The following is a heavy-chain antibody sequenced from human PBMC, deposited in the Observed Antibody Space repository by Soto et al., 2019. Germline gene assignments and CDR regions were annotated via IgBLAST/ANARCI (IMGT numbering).Heavy chain of an antibody. Sequence: EVQLLESGGGLVQPGGSLRLSCAASGFTFSTYAMTWVRQAPGKGLEWVSAISGGGGSAYYADSVKGRFTISRDNSKNTLYLQMNSLRADDSAIYYCAAGTYYYGLDVWGQGTTVTVSS. J-gene: IGHJ6*02. V-gene: IGHV3-23*01. CDR3: AAGTYYYGLDV. CDR1: GFTFSTYA. D-gene: IGHD1-1*01. CDR2: ISGGGGSA.